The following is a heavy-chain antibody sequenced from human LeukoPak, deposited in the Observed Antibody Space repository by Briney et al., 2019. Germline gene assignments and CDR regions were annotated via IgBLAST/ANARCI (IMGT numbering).Heavy chain of an antibody. J-gene: IGHJ3*02. CDR1: GYTFTSYY. V-gene: IGHV1-46*01. Sequence: GASVKVSCKASGYTFTSYYMHWVRQAPGQGLEWMGIINPSGGSTSYAQKFQGRVTMTRDTSTSTVYMELSSLRSEDTAVYYCARANLHYYDSSGNAFDIWGQGTIVTVSS. D-gene: IGHD3-22*01. CDR3: ARANLHYYDSSGNAFDI. CDR2: INPSGGST.